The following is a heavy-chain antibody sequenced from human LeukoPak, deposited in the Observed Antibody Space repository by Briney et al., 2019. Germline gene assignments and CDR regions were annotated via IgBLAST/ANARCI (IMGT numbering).Heavy chain of an antibody. CDR3: ARGIAARPNWFDP. V-gene: IGHV1-2*02. CDR2: INPNSGGT. J-gene: IGHJ5*02. Sequence: ASVKVSCKASGYTFTSYGINWVRQAPGQGLEWMGWINPNSGGTNYAQKFQGRVTMTRDTSISTAYMELSRLRSDDTAVYYCARGIAARPNWFDPWGQGTLVTVSS. CDR1: GYTFTSYG. D-gene: IGHD6-6*01.